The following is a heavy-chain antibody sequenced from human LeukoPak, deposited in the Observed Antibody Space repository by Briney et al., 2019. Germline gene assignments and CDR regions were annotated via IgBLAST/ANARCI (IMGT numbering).Heavy chain of an antibody. Sequence: GGSLRLSCAASGFTFSSYEMNGGRQAPGEGLEWVSYISSSGSTIYYADSVKGRFTISRDNAKNSLYLKMKSLRVADTAVYYCAREKPELDYWGQGTLVTASS. CDR1: GFTFSSYE. J-gene: IGHJ4*02. CDR2: ISSSGSTI. V-gene: IGHV3-48*03. CDR3: AREKPELDY.